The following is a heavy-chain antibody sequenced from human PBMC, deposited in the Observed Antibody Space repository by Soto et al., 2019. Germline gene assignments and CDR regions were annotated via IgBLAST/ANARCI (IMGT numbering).Heavy chain of an antibody. D-gene: IGHD6-19*01. Sequence: VQLVESGGGLSQPGGSLRLSCAASGFTFSIYCMHWVRQAPGTGLAWVSRTCRNGGETDYAESVKGRFTISRDDAKNTLYLQMNSLRVDDTAIYYCVRGTSAWRGMDYWGQGTLVTVSS. J-gene: IGHJ4*02. CDR3: VRGTSAWRGMDY. CDR2: TCRNGGET. V-gene: IGHV3-74*01. CDR1: GFTFSIYC.